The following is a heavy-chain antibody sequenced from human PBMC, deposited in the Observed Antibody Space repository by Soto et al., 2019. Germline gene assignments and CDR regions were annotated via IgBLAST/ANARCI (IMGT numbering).Heavy chain of an antibody. CDR1: GFTFGSYG. CDR3: ARPMYYYDTSGPPAY. D-gene: IGHD3-22*01. V-gene: IGHV3-30*03. J-gene: IGHJ4*02. CDR2: ISYDGSYK. Sequence: GGSLRLSCAASGFTFGSYGMHWVRQAPGKGLEWVAVISYDGSYKYYAYFVKGRFTIYRDNPKNTLYLQMNSLRAEDTAVYYCARPMYYYDTSGPPAYWGQGTLVTVSS.